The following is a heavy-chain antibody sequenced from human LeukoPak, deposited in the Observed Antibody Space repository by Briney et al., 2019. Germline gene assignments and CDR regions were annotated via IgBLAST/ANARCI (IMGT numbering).Heavy chain of an antibody. Sequence: PSETLSLTCTVSGYSISSGYYWGWIQQPPGKGLEWIGSLYHSGSTYYNPSLKSRVTISIDTSKNQFSLKLSSVTAADTAVYYCARSGTGLLRYYFDYWGQGTLITVSS. J-gene: IGHJ4*02. D-gene: IGHD3-22*01. CDR1: GYSISSGYY. CDR3: ARSGTGLLRYYFDY. V-gene: IGHV4-38-2*02. CDR2: LYHSGST.